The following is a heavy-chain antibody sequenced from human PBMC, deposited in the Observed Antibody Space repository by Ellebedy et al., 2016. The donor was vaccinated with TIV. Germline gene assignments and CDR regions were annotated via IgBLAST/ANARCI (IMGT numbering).Heavy chain of an antibody. D-gene: IGHD4-23*01. CDR1: GSSISSGYY. Sequence: MPSETLSLTCSVSGSSISSGYYWCWLRQPPGRGLEWIGSMFHSGSTYYSPSLKSRVTISVDTSKNQLSLRLSSVTAADTAVYYCARDGAGRWDYWGPGTLVTVSS. V-gene: IGHV4-38-2*02. CDR2: MFHSGST. J-gene: IGHJ4*02. CDR3: ARDGAGRWDY.